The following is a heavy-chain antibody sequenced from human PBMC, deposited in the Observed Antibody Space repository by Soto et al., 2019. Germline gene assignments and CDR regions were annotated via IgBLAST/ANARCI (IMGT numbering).Heavy chain of an antibody. Sequence: PSETLSLTCTVSGDSISSYYWGSVRQPPGKGLEWIGYIHYSGSTNYNPTLKIRVTISVDKSKNQFSLKLSSVTAADTAVYYCASLIMITCGGLIARDYWGKGTLVTVFS. V-gene: IGHV4-59*01. CDR2: IHYSGST. D-gene: IGHD3-16*02. J-gene: IGHJ4*02. CDR3: ASLIMITCGGLIARDY. CDR1: GDSISSYY.